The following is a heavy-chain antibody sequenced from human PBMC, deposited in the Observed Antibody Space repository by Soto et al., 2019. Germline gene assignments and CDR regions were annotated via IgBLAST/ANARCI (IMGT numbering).Heavy chain of an antibody. Sequence: ASVKVSCKASGNTFTSYDINCVRQATGHGLEWXGWXNPXXGXXXXXQXXXGRVTMTRDTAIRTAYMEVSRLRSDDTAVYYCARGRASGSYYLLDYWGQGTLVTVSS. J-gene: IGHJ4*02. CDR3: ARGRASGSYYLLDY. D-gene: IGHD3-10*01. V-gene: IGHV1-8*01. CDR2: XNPXXGXX. CDR1: GNTFTSYD.